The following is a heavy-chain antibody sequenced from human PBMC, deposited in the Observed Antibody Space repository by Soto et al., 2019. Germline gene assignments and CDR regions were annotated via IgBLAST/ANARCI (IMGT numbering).Heavy chain of an antibody. J-gene: IGHJ4*02. D-gene: IGHD3-22*01. CDR1: GGSISSYY. Sequence: PSETLSLTCTVSGGSISSYYWSWIRQPPGKGLEWIGYIYYSGSTNYNPSLKSRVTISVDTSKNQFSLKLSSVTAADTAVYYCARGAFYYDSSVYYGDYFDYWGQGTLVTVSS. V-gene: IGHV4-59*01. CDR2: IYYSGST. CDR3: ARGAFYYDSSVYYGDYFDY.